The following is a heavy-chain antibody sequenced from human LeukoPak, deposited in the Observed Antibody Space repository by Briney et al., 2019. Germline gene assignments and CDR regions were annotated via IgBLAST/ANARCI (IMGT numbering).Heavy chain of an antibody. J-gene: IGHJ6*03. Sequence: ASVKVSCKASGYTFTDYYMHWVRQAPGQGLEWMGWINPNSGGTNYAQKLQGRVTMTTDTSTSTAYMELRSLRSDDTAVYYCATSDSSGYPEGYYYMDVWGKGTTVTISS. CDR2: INPNSGGT. CDR3: ATSDSSGYPEGYYYMDV. CDR1: GYTFTDYY. D-gene: IGHD3-22*01. V-gene: IGHV1-2*02.